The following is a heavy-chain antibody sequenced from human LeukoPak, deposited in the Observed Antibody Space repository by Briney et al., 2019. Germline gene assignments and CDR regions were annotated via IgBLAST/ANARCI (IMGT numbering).Heavy chain of an antibody. J-gene: IGHJ5*02. V-gene: IGHV3-23*01. CDR2: ISGSGGST. Sequence: GGSLRLSCAASGFTFSSYAMSWVRQAPGKGLEWVSAISGSGGSTYYADSVKGRFTISRDNSKNTLYLQMNSLRAEDTAVYYCALYCSGGSCYRVSWGQGTLVTVSS. CDR3: ALYCSGGSCYRVS. D-gene: IGHD2-15*01. CDR1: GFTFSSYA.